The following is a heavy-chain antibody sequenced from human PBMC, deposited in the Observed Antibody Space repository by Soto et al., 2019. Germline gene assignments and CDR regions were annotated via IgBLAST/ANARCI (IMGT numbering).Heavy chain of an antibody. CDR2: ISSSSGYT. CDR3: ARGGTTVTDF. CDR1: GFTFNDYY. D-gene: IGHD4-17*01. Sequence: QVQLVESGGGLVKPGGSLRLSCVASGFTFNDYYMSWIRQAPGKGLEWVSYISSSSGYTNYADSVKGRFTISRDNARNSLYLQMNSLRAEDTAVYYCARGGTTVTDFWGQGTQVTVSS. J-gene: IGHJ4*02. V-gene: IGHV3-11*06.